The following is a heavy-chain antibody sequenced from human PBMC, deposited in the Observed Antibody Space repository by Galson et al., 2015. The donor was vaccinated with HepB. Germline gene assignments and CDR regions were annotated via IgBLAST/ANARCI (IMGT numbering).Heavy chain of an antibody. CDR1: GFTFSSYS. CDR2: ISSSSSYI. V-gene: IGHV3-21*01. Sequence: SLRLSCAASGFTFSSYSMNWVRQAPGKGLEWVSSISSSSSYIYYADSVKGRFTISRDNAKNSLYLQMNSLRAEDTAVYYCAREAGYSYGSNGYSFDYWGQGTLVTVSS. J-gene: IGHJ4*02. D-gene: IGHD5-18*01. CDR3: AREAGYSYGSNGYSFDY.